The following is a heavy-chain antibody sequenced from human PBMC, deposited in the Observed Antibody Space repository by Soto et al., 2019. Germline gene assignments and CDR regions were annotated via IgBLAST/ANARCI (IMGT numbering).Heavy chain of an antibody. V-gene: IGHV1-18*01. CDR1: GYTFTNFG. D-gene: IGHD3-16*01. CDR2: ISAYNGNT. J-gene: IGHJ4*02. CDR3: ARGGTPIDY. Sequence: QVQLVQSGAEVKKPGASVKVSCKASGYTFTNFGISWVRQAPGQGLEWMGWISAYNGNTNYAQNFQGRVTMTTDTSTSKAYMELRGLESDDPAVYYWARGGTPIDYWGQGTLVTVSS.